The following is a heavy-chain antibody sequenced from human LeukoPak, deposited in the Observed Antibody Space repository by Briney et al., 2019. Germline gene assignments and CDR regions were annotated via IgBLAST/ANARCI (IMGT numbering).Heavy chain of an antibody. CDR3: ARLWLTESGKFDY. D-gene: IGHD1-26*01. Sequence: GESLKISRKGSGYRFTCYWIGWVRQMPGKGLEGMGVIYAGDSESRYSPSFQGHVTISADKSISTAYLQWSNVKSPSSAMYYCARLWLTESGKFDYWGQGTLVTVSS. CDR2: IYAGDSES. V-gene: IGHV5-51*01. CDR1: GYRFTCYW. J-gene: IGHJ4*02.